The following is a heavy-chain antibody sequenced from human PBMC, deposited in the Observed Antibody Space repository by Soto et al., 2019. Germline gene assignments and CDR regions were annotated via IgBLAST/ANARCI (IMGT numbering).Heavy chain of an antibody. J-gene: IGHJ4*02. D-gene: IGHD3-3*01. CDR3: AKDYDFWSGYFTRLVFFDY. CDR1: GFTFSSYA. CDR2: ISGSGGST. Sequence: GGSLRLSCAASGFTFSSYAMSWVRQAPGKGLEWVSAISGSGGSTYYADSVKGRFTISRDNSKNTLYLQMNSLRAEDTAVYYCAKDYDFWSGYFTRLVFFDYWGQGTLVTVSS. V-gene: IGHV3-23*01.